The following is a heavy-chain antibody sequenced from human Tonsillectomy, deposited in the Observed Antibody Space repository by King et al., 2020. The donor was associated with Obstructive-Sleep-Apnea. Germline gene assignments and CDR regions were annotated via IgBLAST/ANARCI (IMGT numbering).Heavy chain of an antibody. CDR1: GYTFTSHD. J-gene: IGHJ4*02. V-gene: IGHV1-8*01. CDR2: MNPNSGNA. CDR3: ARVLGYGSSTSWGGVDY. Sequence: HVQLVESGAEVKRPGASVKVSCKASGYTFTSHDINWVRQATGQGLEWMGWMNPNSGNAGFAQKFQGRVTMTRDTSISTAYMELSGLRSEDTAVYYCARVLGYGSSTSWGGVDYWGQGTLVTVSS. D-gene: IGHD2-2*01.